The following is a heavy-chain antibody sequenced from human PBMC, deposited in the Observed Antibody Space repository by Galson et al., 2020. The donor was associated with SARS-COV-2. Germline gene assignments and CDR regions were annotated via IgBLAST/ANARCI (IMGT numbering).Heavy chain of an antibody. CDR3: LAYSSTRQSY. CDR1: GFIFSDYA. J-gene: IGHJ4*02. D-gene: IGHD2-2*01. CDR2: LSSKGGTS. Sequence: GGSLRLSCSASGFIFSDYAMHWVRQAPGKGLEYVSALSSKGGTSFYADSVNGRFTMSRDNSNNMFYLQMTGLRVEDTALYYCLAYSSTRQSYWGQGTLVTVSS. V-gene: IGHV3-64D*09.